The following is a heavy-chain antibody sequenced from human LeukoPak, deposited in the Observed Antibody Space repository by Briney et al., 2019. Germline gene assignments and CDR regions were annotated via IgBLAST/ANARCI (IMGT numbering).Heavy chain of an antibody. J-gene: IGHJ4*02. CDR2: IYYSGST. Sequence: SETLSLTCTVSGGSISSYYWSWIRQTPGKGLEWIGYIYYSGSTNYNPSLKSRVTISVDTSKNQFSLKLSSVTAADTAVYYCDIGIAAAGTGYWGQGTLVTVSS. CDR1: GGSISSYY. D-gene: IGHD6-13*01. V-gene: IGHV4-59*01. CDR3: DIGIAAAGTGY.